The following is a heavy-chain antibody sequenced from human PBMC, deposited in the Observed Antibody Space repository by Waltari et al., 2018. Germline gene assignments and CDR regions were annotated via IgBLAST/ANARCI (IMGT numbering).Heavy chain of an antibody. CDR3: AKDPWGTRYFDY. CDR2: INGRGDDT. D-gene: IGHD3-16*01. CDR1: GFPFDKTA. J-gene: IGHJ4*02. V-gene: IGHV3-23*04. Sequence: EVQLVDSGGGLVQPGGSLRLSCAASGFPFDKTAMSWVRQAPGKGLKWVSSINGRGDDTYYADSVKGRFTISRDNSRSTAYLQMNSLIAEDTALYYCAKDPWGTRYFDYWGQGTPVTVSS.